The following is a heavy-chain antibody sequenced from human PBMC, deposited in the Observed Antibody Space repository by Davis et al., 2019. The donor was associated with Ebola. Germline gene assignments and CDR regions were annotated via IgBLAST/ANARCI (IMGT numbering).Heavy chain of an antibody. Sequence: GSLRLSCVASGFTFSDHGMHWVRQAPGKGLEWLAVIWHDGSNKFYIDSVKGRFTISRDNAKSTLYLEMNSLRVEDSALYYCARSGENGGNDSWGQGTLATVSS. CDR2: IWHDGSNK. CDR3: ARSGENGGNDS. CDR1: GFTFSDHG. J-gene: IGHJ4*02. V-gene: IGHV3-33*01. D-gene: IGHD3-10*01.